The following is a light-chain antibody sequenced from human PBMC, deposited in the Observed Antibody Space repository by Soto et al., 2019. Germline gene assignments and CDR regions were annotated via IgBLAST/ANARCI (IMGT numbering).Light chain of an antibody. Sequence: DIQMTQSPSTLSASVGDRVTITCRASQSISSWLAWYQQKPGKAPKLLIYDASSLESGVPSRFSGSGSGTEFTLTISSLQPDDFATYYCQQYNSYSERTFGGGTKVEIK. CDR1: QSISSW. CDR2: DAS. J-gene: IGKJ4*01. V-gene: IGKV1-5*01. CDR3: QQYNSYSERT.